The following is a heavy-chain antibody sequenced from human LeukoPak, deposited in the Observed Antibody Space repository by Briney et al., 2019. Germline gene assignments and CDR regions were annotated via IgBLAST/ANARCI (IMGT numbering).Heavy chain of an antibody. CDR1: GFTFSSYS. CDR2: ISGSGGST. D-gene: IGHD3-16*01. Sequence: GGSLRLSCAASGFTFSSYSMNWVRQAPGKGLEWVSAISGSGGSTCYADSVKGRFTISRDNSKNTLYLQMNSLRAEDTAVYYCAKLGGYYYYMDVWGKGTTVTISS. J-gene: IGHJ6*03. CDR3: AKLGGYYYYMDV. V-gene: IGHV3-23*01.